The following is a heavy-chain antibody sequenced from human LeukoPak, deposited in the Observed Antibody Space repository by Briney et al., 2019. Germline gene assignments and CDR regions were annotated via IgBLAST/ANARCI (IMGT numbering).Heavy chain of an antibody. CDR1: GFTFSRND. V-gene: IGHV3-30*18. J-gene: IGHJ4*02. CDR3: AKTYYYTSGSYSD. CDR2: ISYDGSNK. Sequence: GRSLRLSCAASGFTFSRNDMHWVRQAPGKGLEWVAVISYDGSNKYYAESVKGRFTISRDNSKNTLYLRMNSLRAEDTAVYYCAKTYYYTSGSYSDWGQGTLVTVSS. D-gene: IGHD3-10*01.